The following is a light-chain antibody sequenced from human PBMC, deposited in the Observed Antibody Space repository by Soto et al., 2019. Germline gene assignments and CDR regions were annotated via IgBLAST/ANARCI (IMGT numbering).Light chain of an antibody. Sequence: QSALTQPPSASGSPGQSVTISCTGTSSDVGAYNYVSWYQQHAGKAPKLVIYEVTKRPSGVPDRFSGSKSANTASLTVYGLQAEDEADYYCSSFASRNTWVFGGGTKLTVL. CDR1: SSDVGAYNY. V-gene: IGLV2-8*01. CDR3: SSFASRNTWV. J-gene: IGLJ3*02. CDR2: EVT.